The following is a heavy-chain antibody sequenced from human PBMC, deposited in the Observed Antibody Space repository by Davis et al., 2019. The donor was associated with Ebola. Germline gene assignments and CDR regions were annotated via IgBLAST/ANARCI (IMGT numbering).Heavy chain of an antibody. J-gene: IGHJ5*02. CDR2: IIPILGIA. Sequence: SVKVSCKASGGTFSSYAISWVRQAPGQGLEWMGGIIPILGIANYAQKFQGRVTITADESTSTAYMELSSLRSDDTAVYYCARLGYCSSTSCSTWFDPWGQGTLVTVSS. V-gene: IGHV1-69*10. D-gene: IGHD2-2*01. CDR1: GGTFSSYA. CDR3: ARLGYCSSTSCSTWFDP.